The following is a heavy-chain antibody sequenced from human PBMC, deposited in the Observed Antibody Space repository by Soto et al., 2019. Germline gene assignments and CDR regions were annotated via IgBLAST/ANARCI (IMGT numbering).Heavy chain of an antibody. D-gene: IGHD2-2*01. J-gene: IGHJ4*02. V-gene: IGHV3-23*01. Sequence: EVQLLESGGGLVQPGGSLRLSCAASGFTFSSYAMSWVRQSPGKGLEWVSAISGSGGSTYYADSGKGRFTISRDNSENTLYLQMNSLRAEDTSVYYCAKGVHRRYCSSTICILPDYWGQGTLVTVSS. CDR3: AKGVHRRYCSSTICILPDY. CDR1: GFTFSSYA. CDR2: ISGSGGST.